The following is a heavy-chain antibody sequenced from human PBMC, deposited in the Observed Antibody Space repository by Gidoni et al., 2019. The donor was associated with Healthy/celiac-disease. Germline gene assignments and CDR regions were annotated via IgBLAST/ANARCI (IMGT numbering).Heavy chain of an antibody. Sequence: EVQLVESGGGLVKPGGSLRLSCAASGFTFSSYSMTWVRQAPGKGLAWVSSISSSSSYIYYADSVKGRFTISRDNAKNSLYLQMNSLRAEDTAVYYCARDGDTILPLDYWGQGTLVTVSS. D-gene: IGHD3-3*01. CDR2: ISSSSSYI. CDR1: GFTFSSYS. J-gene: IGHJ4*02. CDR3: ARDGDTILPLDY. V-gene: IGHV3-21*01.